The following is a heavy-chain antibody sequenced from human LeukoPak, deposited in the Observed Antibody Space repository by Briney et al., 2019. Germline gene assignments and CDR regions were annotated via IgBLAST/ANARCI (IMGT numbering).Heavy chain of an antibody. D-gene: IGHD5-24*01. Sequence: AETLSLTCSVSGGSINSHQWAWIRQPPGKGLEWIAYISHSGSTYYNSSLKSRVTISVDTSKNQFSLKLSSVTAADTAAYYCARESRERWLQLRAFDIWGQGTMVTVSS. V-gene: IGHV4-59*11. CDR1: GGSINSHQ. CDR3: ARESRERWLQLRAFDI. J-gene: IGHJ3*02. CDR2: ISHSGST.